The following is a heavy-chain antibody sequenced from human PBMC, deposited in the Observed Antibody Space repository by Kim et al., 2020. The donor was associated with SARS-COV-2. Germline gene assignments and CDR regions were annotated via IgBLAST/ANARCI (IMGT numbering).Heavy chain of an antibody. CDR2: ISSSSTI. J-gene: IGHJ3*02. D-gene: IGHD3-3*01. CDR3: ASDYYDFWSGYYTGAFDI. Sequence: GGSLRLSCAASGFTFSSYSMNWVRQAPGKGLEWVSYISSSSTIYYADSVKGRFTISRDNAKNSLYLQMNSLRDEDTAVYYCASDYYDFWSGYYTGAFDIWGQGTMVTVSS. V-gene: IGHV3-48*02. CDR1: GFTFSSYS.